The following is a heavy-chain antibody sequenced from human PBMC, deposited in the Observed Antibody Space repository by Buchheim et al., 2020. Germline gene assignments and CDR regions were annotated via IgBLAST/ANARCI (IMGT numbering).Heavy chain of an antibody. CDR3: ARHSEPWLASFDS. J-gene: IGHJ4*02. CDR2: VYSSGST. V-gene: IGHV4-59*08. CDR1: GGSISPYF. D-gene: IGHD6-19*01. Sequence: QVQLQESGPGLVKPSETLSLTCSVSGGSISPYFWSWIRQPPGKGLEWIGYVYSSGSTIYTPSLKSRLTMSVDTSKSPFSLPLSSVTAADTAVYYCARHSEPWLASFDSWGQGIL.